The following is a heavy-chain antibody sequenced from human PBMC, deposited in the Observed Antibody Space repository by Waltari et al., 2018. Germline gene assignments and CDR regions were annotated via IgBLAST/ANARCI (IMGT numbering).Heavy chain of an antibody. CDR3: ARVEVPGPVDS. CDR1: GYSIRSGYY. CDR2: ICHGGLGDLSYSGSA. D-gene: IGHD3-3*01. V-gene: IGHV4-38-2*01. J-gene: IGHJ5*01. Sequence: QVQLHESGPGLVKPSGTLSLTCAVSGYSIRSGYYWGWIRQPPGKGLEWIGNICHGGLGDLSYSGSASYNPSLRSRVSMSVDTSRNQFSLRLESVTASDTALYYCARVEVPGPVDSWGPGILVAVSS.